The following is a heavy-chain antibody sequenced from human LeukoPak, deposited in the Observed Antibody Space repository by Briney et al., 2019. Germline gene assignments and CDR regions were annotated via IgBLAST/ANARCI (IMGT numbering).Heavy chain of an antibody. V-gene: IGHV4-61*02. CDR1: GGSISSGSYY. D-gene: IGHD3-22*01. J-gene: IGHJ6*03. CDR2: IYTSGST. Sequence: SETLSLTCTVSGGSISSGSYYWSWIRQPAGKGLEWIGRIYTSGSTNYNPSLKSRVTISVDTSKNQFSLKLSSVTAADTAVYYCARAASYYFDSSGYYGNYYYYYMDVWGKGTTVTVSS. CDR3: ARAASYYFDSSGYYGNYYYYYMDV.